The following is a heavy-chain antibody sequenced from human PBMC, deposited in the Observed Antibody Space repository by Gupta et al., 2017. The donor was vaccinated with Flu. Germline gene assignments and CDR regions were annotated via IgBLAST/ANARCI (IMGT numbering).Heavy chain of an antibody. CDR2: INRDGSVI. J-gene: IGHJ5*01. D-gene: IGHD4-17*01. V-gene: IGHV3-7*01. CDR1: GFTLSDYW. CDR3: ARDVGSGDYDS. Sequence: YGGASGFTLSDYWMSWVRQAPGKGPELVANINRDGSVINYMDFVRGRFTISRDNAKNAVYFQMNSLRVDDTAGYYCARDVGSGDYDSWGPGTL.